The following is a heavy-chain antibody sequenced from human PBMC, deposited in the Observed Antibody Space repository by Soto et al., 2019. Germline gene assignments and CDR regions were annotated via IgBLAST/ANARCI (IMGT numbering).Heavy chain of an antibody. CDR2: IYDSGST. D-gene: IGHD6-19*01. V-gene: IGHV4-31*03. J-gene: IGHJ3*01. Sequence: QVQLQESGPGLVKPSQTLSLTCTVSGDSISSGDYYWTWIRQHPGKGLEWIGYIYDSGSTDYNPSLKSRLTISVDTSKNQFSLKLSSVTAADTAVYYCARDSSSGWYPYAFDVWGQGKMVTVSP. CDR1: GDSISSGDYY. CDR3: ARDSSSGWYPYAFDV.